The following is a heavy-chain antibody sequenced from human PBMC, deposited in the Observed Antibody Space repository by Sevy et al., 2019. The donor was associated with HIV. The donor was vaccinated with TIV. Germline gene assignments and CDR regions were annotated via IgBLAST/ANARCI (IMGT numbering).Heavy chain of an antibody. Sequence: GGSLRLSCTTSGFTFGDYAMNWVRQAPGKGLEWVAFLKSKADGGTVDHAASVKGRFTISRDDSKSIAYLQMNDLTTEATGVYYCTRWKGLQSIFDYWGQRALVTVSS. CDR1: GFTFGDYA. D-gene: IGHD1-1*01. CDR3: TRWKGLQSIFDY. J-gene: IGHJ4*02. CDR2: LKSKADGGTV. V-gene: IGHV3-49*04.